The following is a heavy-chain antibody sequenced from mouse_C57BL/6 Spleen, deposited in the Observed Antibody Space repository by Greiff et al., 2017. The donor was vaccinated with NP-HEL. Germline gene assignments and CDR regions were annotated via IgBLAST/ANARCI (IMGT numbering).Heavy chain of an antibody. J-gene: IGHJ3*01. V-gene: IGHV5-17*01. Sequence: EVKLVESGGGLVKPGGSLKLSCAASGFTFSDYGMHWVRPAPEKGLELVAYISSGNSTIYYADTVKGRFTISRDNAKNTLFLQMTSLRSEDTAMYYCARSHYYGSSPFAYWGQGTLVTVSA. D-gene: IGHD1-1*01. CDR2: ISSGNSTI. CDR1: GFTFSDYG. CDR3: ARSHYYGSSPFAY.